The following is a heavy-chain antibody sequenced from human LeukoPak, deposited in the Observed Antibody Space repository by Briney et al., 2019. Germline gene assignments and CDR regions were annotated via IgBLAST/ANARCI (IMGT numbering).Heavy chain of an antibody. Sequence: GGSLRLSCAASGFTFSSYAMHWVRQAPGKGLEYVSAISSNGGSTYYANSVKGRFTISRDNSKNTLYLQMGSLRAEDMAVYYCAMMTYYYDSRVIRTRPHFDYWGQGTLVTVSS. CDR1: GFTFSSYA. V-gene: IGHV3-64*01. J-gene: IGHJ4*02. D-gene: IGHD3-22*01. CDR3: AMMTYYYDSRVIRTRPHFDY. CDR2: ISSNGGST.